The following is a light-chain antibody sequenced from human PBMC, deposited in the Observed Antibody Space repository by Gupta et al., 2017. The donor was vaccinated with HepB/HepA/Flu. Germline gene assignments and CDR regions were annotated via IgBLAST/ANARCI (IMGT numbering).Light chain of an antibody. V-gene: IGLV1-36*01. CDR3: SAWDDILNAVV. J-gene: IGLJ2*01. Sequence: SLLTPPPSVSGPPMQRVTISCSGSNSNIGDYGVNWYRQLPGKAPQLLIYYDEKLPSGVAARFSGSKSGTTASLAISGLQPEDEADYYCSAWDDILNAVVFGGGTRLTVL. CDR2: YDE. CDR1: NSNIGDYG.